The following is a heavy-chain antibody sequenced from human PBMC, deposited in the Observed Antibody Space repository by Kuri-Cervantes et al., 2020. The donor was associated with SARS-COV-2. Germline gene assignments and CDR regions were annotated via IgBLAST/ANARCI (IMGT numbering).Heavy chain of an antibody. J-gene: IGHJ3*02. D-gene: IGHD3-3*01. CDR1: GYTFTSYG. Sequence: ASGKVSCKASGYTFTSYGISWVRQAPGQGLEWMGWISAYNGNTNYAQKLQGRVTMTTDTSTSTAYMELRSLRSDDTAVYYCARGRDYDFWSGYPPVLYAFDIWGQGTTVTVSS. CDR3: ARGRDYDFWSGYPPVLYAFDI. V-gene: IGHV1-18*01. CDR2: ISAYNGNT.